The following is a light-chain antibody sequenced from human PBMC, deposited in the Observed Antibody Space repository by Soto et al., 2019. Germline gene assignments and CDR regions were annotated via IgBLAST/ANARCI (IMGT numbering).Light chain of an antibody. V-gene: IGLV4-69*01. J-gene: IGLJ2*01. CDR3: QTWVTGIVV. CDR2: LNSDGSH. Sequence: QAVLTQSPSASASLGASVKLTCTLSSGHSSYAIAWHQQQPEKGPRYLMKLNSDGSHSKGAGIPDRFSGSSSGAERYLTISSLQSEDEADYYCQTWVTGIVVFGGGTKLTVL. CDR1: SGHSSYA.